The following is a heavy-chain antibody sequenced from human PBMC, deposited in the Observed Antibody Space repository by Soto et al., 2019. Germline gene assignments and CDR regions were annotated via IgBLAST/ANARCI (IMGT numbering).Heavy chain of an antibody. D-gene: IGHD2-2*01. CDR2: ISWNSGSI. CDR3: AKDAAAKVGYYGMDV. V-gene: IGHV3-9*01. J-gene: IGHJ6*02. CDR1: GFTFDDYA. Sequence: PGGSLRLSCAASGFTFDDYAMHWVRQAPGKGLEWVSGISWNSGSIGYADSVKGRFTISRDNAKNSLYLQMNSLRAEDTALYYCAKDAAAKVGYYGMDVWGQGTTVTVSS.